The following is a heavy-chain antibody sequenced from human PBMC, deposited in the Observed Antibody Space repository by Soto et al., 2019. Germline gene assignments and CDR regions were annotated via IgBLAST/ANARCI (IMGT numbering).Heavy chain of an antibody. CDR1: GGSISSLSCY. Sequence: LSLTCIVAGGSISSLSCYWGWIRQPPWKVVEWIGSIYYSGSPYYNPSLESRVTISVDTSKNQFSLKLSSVTAADTAVYYCARWGSDDFWSGYLKNWFDPWGQGTLVTVSS. V-gene: IGHV4-39*01. CDR3: ARWGSDDFWSGYLKNWFDP. J-gene: IGHJ5*02. CDR2: IYYSGSP. D-gene: IGHD3-3*01.